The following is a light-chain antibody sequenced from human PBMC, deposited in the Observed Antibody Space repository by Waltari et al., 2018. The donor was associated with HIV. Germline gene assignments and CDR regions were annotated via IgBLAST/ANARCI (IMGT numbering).Light chain of an antibody. CDR3: AAWDDSLGGRGL. CDR1: SSNIGSNY. Sequence: QSVLTQPPSATGTPGQRVTISCSGSSSNIGSNYVHWYQQLPGTTPNPLIYRNNPRPSGVPDRFAASQSGTSASLAIRGLRSEDEGDYYCAAWDDSLGGRGLFGGGTRLTVL. V-gene: IGLV1-47*01. CDR2: RNN. J-gene: IGLJ3*02.